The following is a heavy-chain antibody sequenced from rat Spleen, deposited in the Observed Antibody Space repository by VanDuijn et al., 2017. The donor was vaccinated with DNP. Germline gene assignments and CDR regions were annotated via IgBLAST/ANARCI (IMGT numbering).Heavy chain of an antibody. D-gene: IGHD1-6*01. J-gene: IGHJ2*01. CDR2: ISRSGDDT. Sequence: EVQLVESGGDLVQPGRSLKLSCTASGFTFSNYAMHWIRQAPTKGLRWVASISRSGDDTYYRYSLKGRFTISRDNAKSTLYLQMDGLRSEDTATYFGATVDYRYTHFYWGQGVMVTVSS. CDR3: ATVDYRYTHFY. V-gene: IGHV5-19*01. CDR1: GFTFSNYA.